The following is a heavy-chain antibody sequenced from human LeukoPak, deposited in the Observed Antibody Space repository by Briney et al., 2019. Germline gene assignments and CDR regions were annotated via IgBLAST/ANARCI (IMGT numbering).Heavy chain of an antibody. CDR3: ARFYDSSGVFDY. V-gene: IGHV4-59*01. CDR2: IYYSGST. Sequence: SQTLSLTCTVSGGSISRYYWSCIRRPPGKGLEEIGYIYYSGSTNYNPSLESRVTISVDTSKNQFSLKLSSVTAADTAVYYCARFYDSSGVFDYWGQGTLVTVSS. CDR1: GGSISRYY. J-gene: IGHJ4*02. D-gene: IGHD3-22*01.